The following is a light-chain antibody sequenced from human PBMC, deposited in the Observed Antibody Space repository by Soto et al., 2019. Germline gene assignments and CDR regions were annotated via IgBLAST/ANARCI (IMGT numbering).Light chain of an antibody. CDR2: AAS. Sequence: DIQMTQSPSSLSASVGDRVTITCRASQSISSYLNWYQQKPGKAPKLLIYAASSLQSGVPSKFSGSGSGTDFTRTISSLQPEDFATYYCQQSYSTPRTFGQGTKLELK. V-gene: IGKV1-39*01. CDR1: QSISSY. CDR3: QQSYSTPRT. J-gene: IGKJ2*02.